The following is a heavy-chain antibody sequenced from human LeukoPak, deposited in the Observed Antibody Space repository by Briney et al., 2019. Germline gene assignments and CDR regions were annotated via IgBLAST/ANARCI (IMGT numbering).Heavy chain of an antibody. CDR1: GYSFTSYW. CDR3: ARRVGATGGVFDY. V-gene: IGHV5-51*01. D-gene: IGHD1-26*01. J-gene: IGHJ4*02. Sequence: GESLQISCKGSGYSFTSYWIGWVRQMPGKGLEWMGIIYPGDSDTRCSPSFQGQVTISADKSISTAYLQWSSLKASDTAMYYCARRVGATGGVFDYWGQGTLVTVSS. CDR2: IYPGDSDT.